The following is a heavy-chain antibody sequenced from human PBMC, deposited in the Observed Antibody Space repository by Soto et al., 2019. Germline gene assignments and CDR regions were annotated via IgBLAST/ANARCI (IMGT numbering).Heavy chain of an antibody. D-gene: IGHD3-3*01. CDR2: ISGSGGST. Sequence: EVQLLESGGGLVQPGGSLRLSCAASGFTFRSYAMSWVRQAPGKGLEWVSAISGSGGSTYYADSVKGRFTISRDNSKNTLYLQMNSLRAEDTAVYYCAKDPYDSWSGYYPRGAFDIWGQGTMVTVSS. CDR3: AKDPYDSWSGYYPRGAFDI. V-gene: IGHV3-23*01. CDR1: GFTFRSYA. J-gene: IGHJ3*02.